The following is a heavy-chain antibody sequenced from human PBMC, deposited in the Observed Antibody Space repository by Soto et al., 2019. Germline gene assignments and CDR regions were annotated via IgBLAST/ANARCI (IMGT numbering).Heavy chain of an antibody. CDR1: GGSISSYY. J-gene: IGHJ3*02. CDR3: ARDRDAFDI. CDR2: IYYSGST. Sequence: XGTLYLTCTVSGGSISSYYWSWIRQPPGKGLEWIGYIYYSGSTNYNPSLKSRVTISVDTSKKQFSLKLSSVTAADTAVYYCARDRDAFDIWGQGTMVTVSS. V-gene: IGHV4-59*01.